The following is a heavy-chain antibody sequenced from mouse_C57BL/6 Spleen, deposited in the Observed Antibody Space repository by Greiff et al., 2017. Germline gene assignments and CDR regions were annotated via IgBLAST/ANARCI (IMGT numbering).Heavy chain of an antibody. J-gene: IGHJ4*01. CDR1: GYTFTSYW. V-gene: IGHV1-72*01. CDR2: IDPNSGGT. CDR3: ARGNDYDEGGRVYYYAMDY. D-gene: IGHD2-4*01. Sequence: QVQLQQPGAELVKPGASVKLSCKASGYTFTSYWMHWVKQRPGRGLEWIGRIDPNSGGTKYHEKFKSKATLTVDKPSSTAYMQLSSPTSEDSAVYYCARGNDYDEGGRVYYYAMDYWGQGTSVTVSS.